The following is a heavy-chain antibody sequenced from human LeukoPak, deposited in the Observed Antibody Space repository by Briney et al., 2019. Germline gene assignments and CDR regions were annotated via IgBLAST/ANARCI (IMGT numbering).Heavy chain of an antibody. CDR1: GGSISSYY. V-gene: IGHV4-59*01. CDR2: ISYSGTS. Sequence: PSETLSLTCTVSGGSISSYYWSWIRQLPGKGLEWIGYISYSGTSNYNPSLKSRVTMSLDTSKNQFSLKLSSVTAADTAVYYCARVRGSYPSWYYYYYMDVWGKGTTVTVSS. CDR3: ARVRGSYPSWYYYYYMDV. D-gene: IGHD1-26*01. J-gene: IGHJ6*03.